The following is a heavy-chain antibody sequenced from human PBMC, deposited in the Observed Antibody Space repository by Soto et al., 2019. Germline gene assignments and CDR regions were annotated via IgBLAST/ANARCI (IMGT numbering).Heavy chain of an antibody. Sequence: PGGSLRLSCAASGFTFSSYAMSWVRQAPGKGLVWVSRINSDGSSTKYADSVKGRFTISRDNAKNTVSLQMNSLRAEDTAVYYCASEASYYETSSALDVWGQGTTVTVSS. V-gene: IGHV3-74*03. CDR3: ASEASYYETSSALDV. D-gene: IGHD3-22*01. CDR1: GFTFSSYA. J-gene: IGHJ6*02. CDR2: INSDGSST.